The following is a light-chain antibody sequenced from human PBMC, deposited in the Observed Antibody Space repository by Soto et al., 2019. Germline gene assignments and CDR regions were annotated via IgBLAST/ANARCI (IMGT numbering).Light chain of an antibody. Sequence: DIQMTQSPSTLSASVGDRVTITCRASQSISSWLAWYQQKPGKAPQVLIYQASSLQTGVPSRFSGNGSGTESALTISSLQPDDFATYYCEQYNSYSGTFGQGTQVEIK. V-gene: IGKV1-5*03. CDR3: EQYNSYSGT. CDR2: QAS. J-gene: IGKJ1*01. CDR1: QSISSW.